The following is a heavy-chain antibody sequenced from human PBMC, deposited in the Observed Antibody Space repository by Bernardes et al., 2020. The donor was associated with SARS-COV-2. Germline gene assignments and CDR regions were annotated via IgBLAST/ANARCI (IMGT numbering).Heavy chain of an antibody. D-gene: IGHD6-19*01. CDR2: INSDGRST. V-gene: IGHV3-74*01. CDR1: GFTFSSYW. CDR3: AREEGGSSGWYFY. J-gene: IGHJ4*02. Sequence: GGSLRLSCAASGFTFSSYWMHWVRQAPGKGLVWVSRINSDGRSTNYADSVKGRFTISRDNAKNTLYLQMNSLRVEDTAVYYCAREEGGSSGWYFYWGQGTLVTVSS.